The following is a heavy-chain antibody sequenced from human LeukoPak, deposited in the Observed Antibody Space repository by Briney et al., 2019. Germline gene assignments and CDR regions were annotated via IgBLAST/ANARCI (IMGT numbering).Heavy chain of an antibody. CDR3: AKGDTSVYTWFDP. CDR2: ISISGSTI. Sequence: QSGGSLRLSCAASGFTFSSCSMNWVRQAPGKGLEWVSYISISGSTIYYADSVKGRFTISRDRSKNTLYLQMNSLRAEDTAVYYCAKGDTSVYTWFDPWGQGTLVTVSS. CDR1: GFTFSSCS. V-gene: IGHV3-48*01. D-gene: IGHD3-22*01. J-gene: IGHJ5*02.